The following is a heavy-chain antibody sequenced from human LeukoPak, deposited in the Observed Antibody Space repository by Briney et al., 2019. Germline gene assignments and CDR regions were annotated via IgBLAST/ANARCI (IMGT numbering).Heavy chain of an antibody. V-gene: IGHV1-69*13. Sequence: SVKVSCKASGYTFTSYYMHWVRQAPGQGLEWMGGIIPIFGTANYAQKFQGRVTITADESTSTAYMELSSLRSEDTAVYYCARDHSSSWSNAFDIWGQGTMVTVSS. D-gene: IGHD6-13*01. J-gene: IGHJ3*02. CDR2: IIPIFGTA. CDR3: ARDHSSSWSNAFDI. CDR1: GYTFTSYY.